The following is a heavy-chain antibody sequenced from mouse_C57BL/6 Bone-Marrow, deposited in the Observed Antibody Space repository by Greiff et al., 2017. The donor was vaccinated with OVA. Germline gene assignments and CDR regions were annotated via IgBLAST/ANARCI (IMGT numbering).Heavy chain of an antibody. CDR3: ARVTTVPYAY. CDR1: GYSFTGYY. D-gene: IGHD1-1*01. V-gene: IGHV1-43*01. J-gene: IGHJ3*01. CDR2: INPSTGGT. Sequence: VQLKESGPELVKPGASVKISCKASGYSFTGYYMHWVKQSSEKSLEWIGEINPSTGGTSYNQKFKGKATFTVDKSSSTAYLPLKNLTSEDSAVYYCARVTTVPYAYWGQGTLVTVSA.